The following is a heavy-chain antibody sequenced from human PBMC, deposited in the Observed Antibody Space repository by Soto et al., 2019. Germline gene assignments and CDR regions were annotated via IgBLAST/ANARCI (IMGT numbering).Heavy chain of an antibody. Sequence: QLHLVQSGAVVKKPGASVTVSCSASGYPVTAYYMHWVRQAPGRGLEWMGGINPATGAAKYTQAFQVRVTMPRDTSTRTGFLELSGLTSEDTAVFYFARGGGVGVAGSAAFDMWGQGTLVTVSS. V-gene: IGHV1-2*02. D-gene: IGHD3-3*01. CDR3: ARGGGVGVAGSAAFDM. CDR2: INPATGAA. J-gene: IGHJ3*02. CDR1: GYPVTAYY.